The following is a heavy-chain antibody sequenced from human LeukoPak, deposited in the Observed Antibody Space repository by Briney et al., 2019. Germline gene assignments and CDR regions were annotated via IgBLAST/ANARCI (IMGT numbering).Heavy chain of an antibody. D-gene: IGHD6-19*01. CDR3: ARALETSGWYVY. Sequence: SETLSLTCTVSGGSISSGSYYWSWIRQPAGKGLEWIGHIYTSGSTNYNPSLKSRVTISLDTSKNQFSPKVTSVTAADTAVYYCARALETSGWYVYWGQGTLVTVSS. CDR1: GGSISSGSYY. V-gene: IGHV4-61*09. CDR2: IYTSGST. J-gene: IGHJ4*02.